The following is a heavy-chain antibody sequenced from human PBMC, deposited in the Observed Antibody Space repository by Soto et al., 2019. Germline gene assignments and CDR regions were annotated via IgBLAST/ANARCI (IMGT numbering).Heavy chain of an antibody. V-gene: IGHV4-39*01. CDR3: AGQHTYYYDSSGYPARSYYYGMDV. D-gene: IGHD3-22*01. CDR1: CGSIISSSYY. CDR2: IYYSGST. J-gene: IGHJ6*02. Sequence: SETLSLTCTFSCGSIISSSYYWGWIRQPPGEGLGWFGGIYYSGSTYYNPSLKSRVTISVDTSKNQFSLKLSSVTAADTAVYYCAGQHTYYYDSSGYPARSYYYGMDVWRQGTTVTVSS.